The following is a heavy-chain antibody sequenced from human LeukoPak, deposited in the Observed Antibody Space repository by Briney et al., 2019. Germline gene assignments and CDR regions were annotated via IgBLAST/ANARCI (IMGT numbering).Heavy chain of an antibody. Sequence: ASVKVSCKASGYTFTSYGISWVRQAPGQGLEWMGWISAYNGNTNYAQKLQGRVTVTTDTSTSTAYMELRSLRSDDTAVYYCASGDMTYYYDSSGYNFDYWGQGTLVTVSS. CDR2: ISAYNGNT. CDR1: GYTFTSYG. CDR3: ASGDMTYYYDSSGYNFDY. D-gene: IGHD3-22*01. V-gene: IGHV1-18*01. J-gene: IGHJ4*02.